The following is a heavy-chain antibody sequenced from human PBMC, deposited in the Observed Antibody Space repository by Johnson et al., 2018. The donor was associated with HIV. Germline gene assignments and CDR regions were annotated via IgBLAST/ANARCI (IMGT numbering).Heavy chain of an antibody. Sequence: VHLVESGGGLVKPGGSLRLSCAASGFTVSSNYMSWVRQAPGKGLEWVSVIYSGGSTYYADSVKGRFTISRDNSKNKLYLQMNSLRAEDTAVYYCAKSPGKDYGGNSGAFDIWGQGTLVTVSS. CDR2: IYSGGST. J-gene: IGHJ3*02. D-gene: IGHD4-23*01. CDR3: AKSPGKDYGGNSGAFDI. CDR1: GFTVSSNY. V-gene: IGHV3-66*01.